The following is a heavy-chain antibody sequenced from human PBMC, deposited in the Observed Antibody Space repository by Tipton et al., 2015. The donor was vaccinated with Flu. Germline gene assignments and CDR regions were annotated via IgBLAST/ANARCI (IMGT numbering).Heavy chain of an antibody. Sequence: QVQLVQSGAEVKKPGASVRVSCKASGYSFTTYDINWVRQATGQGLEWMGWMNPDSGDTGYAQKFQGRVTMTRDSSVSSAYLELNSLGSEDTAVYYCARGGRSLPNYDFWGQGTLLTVSS. CDR3: ARGGRSLPNYDF. D-gene: IGHD5/OR15-5a*01. J-gene: IGHJ4*02. CDR1: GYSFTTYD. V-gene: IGHV1-8*01. CDR2: MNPDSGDT.